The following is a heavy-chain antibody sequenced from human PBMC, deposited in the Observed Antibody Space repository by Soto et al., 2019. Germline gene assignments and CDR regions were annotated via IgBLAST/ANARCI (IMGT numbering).Heavy chain of an antibody. J-gene: IGHJ6*02. CDR2: INAGFGAT. D-gene: IGHD2-15*01. CDR3: APDCSGGSCYGASGMDV. Sequence: QVQLEQSGAEVKKPGSSVKVSCKASGDTFGTYAISWMRRAPGQSLEWMGQINAGFGATDLAQMFQGRVTITADKSTTSVYMELSSLRSDDTAVYYCAPDCSGGSCYGASGMDVWGQGPTVTVSS. V-gene: IGHV1-69*06. CDR1: GDTFGTYA.